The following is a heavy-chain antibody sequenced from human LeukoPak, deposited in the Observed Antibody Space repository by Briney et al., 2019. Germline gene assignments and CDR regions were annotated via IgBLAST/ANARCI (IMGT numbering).Heavy chain of an antibody. Sequence: TGGSLRLSCAASGFTFSSYAMCWVRQAPGKGLEWVSAISGSGGSTYYADSVKGRFTISRDNSKNTLYLQMNSLRAEDTAVYYCAKARGYCSGGSYYSPYYYYYMDVWGKGTTVTVSS. CDR3: AKARGYCSGGSYYSPYYYYYMDV. CDR2: ISGSGGST. D-gene: IGHD2-15*01. J-gene: IGHJ6*03. CDR1: GFTFSSYA. V-gene: IGHV3-23*01.